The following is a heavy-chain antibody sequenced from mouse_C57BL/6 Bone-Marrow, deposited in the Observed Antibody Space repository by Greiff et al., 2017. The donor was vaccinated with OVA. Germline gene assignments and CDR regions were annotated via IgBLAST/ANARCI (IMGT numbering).Heavy chain of an antibody. J-gene: IGHJ3*01. CDR3: ARIPGTGAWFAY. D-gene: IGHD3-3*01. CDR2: IDPSDSYT. Sequence: QVQLQQPGAELVKPGASVKLSCKASGYTFTSYWMQWVKQRPGQGLEWIGEIDPSDSYTNYNQKFKGKATLTVDTSSSTAYMQLSSLTSEDSAVYYCARIPGTGAWFAYWGQGTLVTVSA. CDR1: GYTFTSYW. V-gene: IGHV1-50*01.